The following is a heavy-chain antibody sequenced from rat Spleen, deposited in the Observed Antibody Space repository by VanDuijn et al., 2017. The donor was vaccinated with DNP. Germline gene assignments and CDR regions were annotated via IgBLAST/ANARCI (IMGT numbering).Heavy chain of an antibody. D-gene: IGHD1-1*01. CDR3: ARHHYSGFDY. V-gene: IGHV5-25*01. J-gene: IGHJ2*01. CDR2: INTDGGYT. Sequence: EVQLVESGGGLVQPGRSLKLSCAASGFTFSNYYMAWVRQAPGKGLEWVATINTDGGYTYYPDSVKGRFTISRDDAKSTLYLQMDGLRSEDTATYYCARHHYSGFDYWGQGVMVTVSS. CDR1: GFTFSNYY.